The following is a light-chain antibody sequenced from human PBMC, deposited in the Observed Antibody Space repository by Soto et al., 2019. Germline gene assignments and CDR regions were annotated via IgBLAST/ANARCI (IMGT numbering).Light chain of an antibody. CDR1: QSVSSNY. J-gene: IGKJ5*01. CDR2: GAS. V-gene: IGKV3-20*01. CDR3: QQYYSSRT. Sequence: ENVLTQSPGTLSLSPGERATLSCRASQSVSSNYLAWYQQKPGQAPRLLIYGASIRASGVPDRFSGSGSGTDFTLTISRLQPEDFAVHYCQQYYSSRTFGQGTRLEI.